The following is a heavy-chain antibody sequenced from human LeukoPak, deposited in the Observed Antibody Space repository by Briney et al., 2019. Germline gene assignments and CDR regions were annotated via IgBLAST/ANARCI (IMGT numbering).Heavy chain of an antibody. D-gene: IGHD6-19*01. CDR3: IVLAVAGTFGFDY. Sequence: AGGSLRLSCAASGFTFSSYSMNWVRQAPGKGLEWVSYISSSSSTIYYADSVKGRFTISRDNAKNSLYLQMDSLRAEDTAVYYCIVLAVAGTFGFDYWGQGTLVTVSS. J-gene: IGHJ4*02. V-gene: IGHV3-48*01. CDR2: ISSSSSTI. CDR1: GFTFSSYS.